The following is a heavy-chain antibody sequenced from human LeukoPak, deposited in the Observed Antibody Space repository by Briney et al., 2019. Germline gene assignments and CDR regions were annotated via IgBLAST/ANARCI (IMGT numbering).Heavy chain of an antibody. V-gene: IGHV4-34*01. CDR3: ARGSRGNRIAAAGTHDY. Sequence: PSETLSLTCAVYGGSFSGYYWSWVRQPPGKGLEWMGEINHSGSTNYNPSLQSRVTRSVDTSKNQFSLKLSSVTAADTAVYYCARGSRGNRIAAAGTHDYWGQGTLVTVSS. CDR1: GGSFSGYY. CDR2: INHSGST. D-gene: IGHD6-13*01. J-gene: IGHJ4*02.